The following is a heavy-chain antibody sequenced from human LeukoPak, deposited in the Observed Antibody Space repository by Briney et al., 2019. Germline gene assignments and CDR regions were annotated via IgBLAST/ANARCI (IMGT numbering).Heavy chain of an antibody. CDR2: MNPNSGNT. CDR3: ARALRIAAAGPAAGFFGY. Sequence: ASVKVSCKASGYTFTSYDINWVRQATGQGLEWMGWMNPNSGNTGYAQKFQGRVTITRNTSISTAYMELSSLRSEDTAVYYCARALRIAAAGPAAGFFGYWGQGTLVTVSS. CDR1: GYTFTSYD. D-gene: IGHD6-13*01. V-gene: IGHV1-8*03. J-gene: IGHJ4*02.